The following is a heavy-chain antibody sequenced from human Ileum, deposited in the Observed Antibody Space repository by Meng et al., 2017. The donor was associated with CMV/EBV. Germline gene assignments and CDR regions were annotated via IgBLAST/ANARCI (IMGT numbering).Heavy chain of an antibody. CDR1: GFPFSSYA. J-gene: IGHJ4*02. V-gene: IGHV3-74*02. CDR3: TTTFEY. Sequence: VHLLESGGGLVQPGGSLRLSCAASGFPFSSYAMTWVRQAPGKGLVWVARIDTDGSGTSYADSVKGRFTISRDNAKNMVYLQMNSLRVEDTAVYYCTTTFEYWAQGILVTVSS. CDR2: IDTDGSGT. D-gene: IGHD1-26*01.